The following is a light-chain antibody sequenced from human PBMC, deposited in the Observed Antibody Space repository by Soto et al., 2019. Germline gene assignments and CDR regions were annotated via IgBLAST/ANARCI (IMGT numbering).Light chain of an antibody. CDR2: WAS. V-gene: IGKV4-1*01. J-gene: IGKJ1*01. CDR1: QSVLYSSNNKNY. CDR3: QQYFRPWT. Sequence: DIVMTQSPDSLAVSLGERATINCKSSQSVLYSSNNKNYLAWYQQKPGQPPKLLIYWASTRESGVPDRFSGSGSGTPFSLTISSLQAEDVAVYYCQQYFRPWTFGKGTKVEIK.